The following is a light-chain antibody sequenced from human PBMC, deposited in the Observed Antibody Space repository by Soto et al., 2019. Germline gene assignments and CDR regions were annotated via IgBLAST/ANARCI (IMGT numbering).Light chain of an antibody. CDR3: QHYNDWPPAFT. CDR2: GAS. Sequence: EILMMQSPATLSVSPGERATLSCRASQSLNRNLAWYQQKPGQAPRLIIYGASTRASGIPARFSGSGSGTEFTLTISSLQSEDLALYYCQHYNDWPPAFTFGPGTKVDL. CDR1: QSLNRN. V-gene: IGKV3D-15*01. J-gene: IGKJ3*01.